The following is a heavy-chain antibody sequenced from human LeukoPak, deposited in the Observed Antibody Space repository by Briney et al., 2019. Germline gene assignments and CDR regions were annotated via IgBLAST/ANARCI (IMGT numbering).Heavy chain of an antibody. D-gene: IGHD3-3*01. CDR1: GFTFDDYG. Sequence: PGGSLRLSCAASGFTFDDYGMSWVRQAPGKGLEWVSGINWTGGSTGYADSVKGRFTISRDNAKNSLYLQMNSLRAEDTALYYCARDRTIFGVVMIDYWGQGTLVTVSS. CDR2: INWTGGST. V-gene: IGHV3-20*04. J-gene: IGHJ4*02. CDR3: ARDRTIFGVVMIDY.